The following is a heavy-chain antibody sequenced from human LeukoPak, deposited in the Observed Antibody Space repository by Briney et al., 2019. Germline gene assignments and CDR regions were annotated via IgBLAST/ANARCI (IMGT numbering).Heavy chain of an antibody. Sequence: GGSLRLSCAASGFTFNNYGMHWVRQAPGKGLEWVALISYDGSHKYYADLVQGRFTISRDNSKNTVYLQMNSLRVEDTAVYYCAKADDGNYPPHYWGQGTLVTVSS. CDR1: GFTFNNYG. CDR3: AKADDGNYPPHY. J-gene: IGHJ4*02. V-gene: IGHV3-30*18. CDR2: ISYDGSHK. D-gene: IGHD1-7*01.